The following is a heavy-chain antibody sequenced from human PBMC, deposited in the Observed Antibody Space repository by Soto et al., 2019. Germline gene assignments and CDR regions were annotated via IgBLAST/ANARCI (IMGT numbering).Heavy chain of an antibody. CDR2: IYPGDSDT. V-gene: IGHV5-51*01. CDR1: GYSFTSYW. Sequence: GESLKISCKGSGYSFTSYWIGWVRQMPGKGLEWMGIIYPGDSDTRYSPSFQGQVTISADKSISTAYLQWSSLKASDTAMYYCARGSWVVATIGLFDYWGQGTLVTVSS. D-gene: IGHD5-12*01. CDR3: ARGSWVVATIGLFDY. J-gene: IGHJ4*02.